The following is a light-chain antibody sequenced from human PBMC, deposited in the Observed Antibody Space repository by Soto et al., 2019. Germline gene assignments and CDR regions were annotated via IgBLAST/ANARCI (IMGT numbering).Light chain of an antibody. CDR2: GAS. V-gene: IGKV3-20*01. Sequence: QSPGTLSLSPGESATLSCRASQSVSSSYLAWYQQKPGQAPRLLIYGASSRATGIPDRFSGSGSGTDFTLTISRLEPEDFAVYYCQQYGSSPFTFGPGTKVDIK. CDR3: QQYGSSPFT. J-gene: IGKJ3*01. CDR1: QSVSSSY.